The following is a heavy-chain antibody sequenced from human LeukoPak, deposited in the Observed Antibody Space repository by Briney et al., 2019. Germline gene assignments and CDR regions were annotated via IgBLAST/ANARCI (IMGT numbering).Heavy chain of an antibody. CDR3: ARGGSYCSSTSCHYYYGMDV. CDR2: ISGSGGST. CDR1: GFTFSSYA. Sequence: GGSLRLSCAASGFTFSSYAMSWVRQAPGKGLEWVSAISGSGGSTYYADSVKGRFTISRDNSKNTLYLQMNSLRAEDTAVYYCARGGSYCSSTSCHYYYGMDVWGQGTTVTVSS. D-gene: IGHD2-2*01. V-gene: IGHV3-23*01. J-gene: IGHJ6*02.